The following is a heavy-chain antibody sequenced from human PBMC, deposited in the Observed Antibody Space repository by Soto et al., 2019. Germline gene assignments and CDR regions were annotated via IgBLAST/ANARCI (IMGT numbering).Heavy chain of an antibody. CDR2: IKRDGSEE. CDR3: ARAVSVIGGASGFDL. CDR1: GFTFTNYW. Sequence: EAQLVDSGGGLVQPGGFLRLSCAASGFTFTNYWMCWVRQALGKGPEWVASIKRDGSEEKYVDSVKGRFTISRDNTKPSLYLQMNNLRAEDTAVYYCARAVSVIGGASGFDLWGQGTLVTVSS. V-gene: IGHV3-7*03. J-gene: IGHJ5*02. D-gene: IGHD2-21*01.